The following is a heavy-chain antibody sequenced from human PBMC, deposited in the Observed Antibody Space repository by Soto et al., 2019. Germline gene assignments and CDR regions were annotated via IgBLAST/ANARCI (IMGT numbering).Heavy chain of an antibody. CDR3: AHSWGSRSLHYGMDV. V-gene: IGHV2-5*01. D-gene: IGHD7-27*01. J-gene: IGHJ6*02. Sequence: QITLKESGPTLVKPTQTLTLTCTFSGFSLTTRGVGVGWFRQPPGKALEWLALIYWSDEKRFSPSLRNRLTITKDTSKSQVVLTMSNMDPVDTATYYCAHSWGSRSLHYGMDVWGQGTTVTVSS. CDR1: GFSLTTRGVG. CDR2: IYWSDEK.